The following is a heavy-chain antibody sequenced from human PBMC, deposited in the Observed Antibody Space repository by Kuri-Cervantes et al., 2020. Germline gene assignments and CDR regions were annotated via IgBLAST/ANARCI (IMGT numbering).Heavy chain of an antibody. Sequence: ASVKVSCKASGYTFTGYYMHWVRQAPGQGLEWMGWINPNSGGTNYAQKFQGWVTMTRNTSISTAYMELSSLRSEDTAVYYCARGPPMVRGVSNYWGQGTLVTVSS. J-gene: IGHJ4*02. D-gene: IGHD3-10*01. CDR2: INPNSGGT. CDR1: GYTFTGYY. V-gene: IGHV1-2*04. CDR3: ARGPPMVRGVSNY.